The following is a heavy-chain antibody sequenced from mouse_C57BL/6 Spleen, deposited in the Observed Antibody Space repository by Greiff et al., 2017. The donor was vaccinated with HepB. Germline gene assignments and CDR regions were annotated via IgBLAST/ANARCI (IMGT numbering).Heavy chain of an antibody. CDR1: GYTFTDYY. V-gene: IGHV1-26*01. D-gene: IGHD2-4*01. Sequence: VQLQQSGPELVKPGASVKISCKASGYTFTDYYMNWVKQSHGKSLEWIGDINPNNGGTSYNQKFKGKATLTVDKSSSTAYMELRSLTSEDSAVYYCARGDYDVDWFAYWGQGTLVTVSA. CDR3: ARGDYDVDWFAY. CDR2: INPNNGGT. J-gene: IGHJ3*01.